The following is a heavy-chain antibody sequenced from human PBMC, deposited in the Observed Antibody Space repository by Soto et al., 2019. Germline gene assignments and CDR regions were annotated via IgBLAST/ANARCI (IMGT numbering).Heavy chain of an antibody. CDR1: GGSFSGYY. Sequence: SETLSLTCAVYGGSFSGYYWSWIRQPPGKGLEWIGEINHSGSTNYNPSLKSRVTISVDTSKNQFSLKLSSVTAADTAVYYCARDRGLYGMDVWGQGTTVTVSS. CDR3: ARDRGLYGMDV. J-gene: IGHJ6*02. CDR2: INHSGST. V-gene: IGHV4-34*01.